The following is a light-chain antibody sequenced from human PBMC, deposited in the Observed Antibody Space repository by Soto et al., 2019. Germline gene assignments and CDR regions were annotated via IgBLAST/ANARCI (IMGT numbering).Light chain of an antibody. CDR1: QSVGST. CDR3: QRFNRWPLS. Sequence: EIVLTQSPAALSVSPGERVTLSCWASQSVGSTLNWYQQRPGQAPRLLIYDTSIRATGIPARFSGSGSGTEFTLNIASLQSEDFGVYYCQRFNRWPLSFGGGTKVEI. J-gene: IGKJ4*01. V-gene: IGKV3-15*01. CDR2: DTS.